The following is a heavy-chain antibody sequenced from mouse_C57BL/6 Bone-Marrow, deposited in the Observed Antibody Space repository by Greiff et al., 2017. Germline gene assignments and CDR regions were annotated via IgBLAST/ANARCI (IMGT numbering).Heavy chain of an antibody. V-gene: IGHV3-6*01. Sequence: EVKVEESGPGLVKPSQSLSLTCSVTGYSITSGYYWNWIRQFPGNKLEWMGYISYDGSNNYNPSLKNRISITRATSKNQFFLKLNSVTTEDTATYYCAREGEFITTVVADYWGQGTTLTVSS. D-gene: IGHD1-1*01. CDR1: GYSITSGYY. CDR2: ISYDGSN. J-gene: IGHJ2*01. CDR3: AREGEFITTVVADY.